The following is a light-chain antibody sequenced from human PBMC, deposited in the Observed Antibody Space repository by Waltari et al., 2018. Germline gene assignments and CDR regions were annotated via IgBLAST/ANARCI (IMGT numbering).Light chain of an antibody. V-gene: IGKV3-15*01. CDR2: GAS. CDR1: QSAITN. J-gene: IGKJ1*01. Sequence: EIVMTQSPATLSVSPGERATLSCKASQSAITNLAWYQQKPGQPPRLLIYGASARATGIPDRFSGSGFGTEFTLAISSLQSEDSAIYYCQQYHNWPRVFGQGTKVEIK. CDR3: QQYHNWPRV.